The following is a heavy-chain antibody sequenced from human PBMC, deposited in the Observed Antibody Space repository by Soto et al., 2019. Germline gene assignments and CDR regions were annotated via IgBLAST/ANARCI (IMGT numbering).Heavy chain of an antibody. CDR2: IKQDGSER. J-gene: IGHJ4*02. Sequence: GGSLRLSCVASGFTFTNFWLSWVRQAPGKGLEWVATIKQDGSERNYVNSVEGRFTISRGNAKDSLYLQMNSLRAEDTAVYYCARVGSGYGYETFYLDSWGQGTLVTVSS. D-gene: IGHD5-12*01. CDR1: GFTFTNFW. CDR3: ARVGSGYGYETFYLDS. V-gene: IGHV3-7*01.